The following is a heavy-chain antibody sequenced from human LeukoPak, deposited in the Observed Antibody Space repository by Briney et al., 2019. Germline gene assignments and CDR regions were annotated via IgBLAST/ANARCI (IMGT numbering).Heavy chain of an antibody. V-gene: IGHV3-21*01. CDR1: GFTFSSYG. CDR3: ARGEVRYSSGWSLLTFDY. J-gene: IGHJ4*02. Sequence: PGGSLRLSCAASGFTFSSYGMHWVRQAPGKGLEWVSSISSSSSYIYYADSVKGRFTISRDNAKNSLYLQMNSLRAEDTAVYYCARGEVRYSSGWSLLTFDYWGQGTLVTVSS. D-gene: IGHD6-19*01. CDR2: ISSSSSYI.